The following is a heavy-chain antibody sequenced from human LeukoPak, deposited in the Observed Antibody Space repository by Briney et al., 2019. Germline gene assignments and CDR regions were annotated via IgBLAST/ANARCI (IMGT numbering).Heavy chain of an antibody. CDR2: IRGKADRYAT. J-gene: IGHJ6*02. CDR1: GFIFSGSD. V-gene: IGHV3-73*01. D-gene: IGHD1-26*01. CDR3: TYYRRDPAGFYYGMDV. Sequence: GGSLKLSCAASGFIFSGSDMHWVRRASGKGLEWVGRIRGKADRYATAYAASVKGRFTISRDDSKNTAYLQMDSLKTEDTGVYYCTYYRRDPAGFYYGMDVWGQGTSVTVPS.